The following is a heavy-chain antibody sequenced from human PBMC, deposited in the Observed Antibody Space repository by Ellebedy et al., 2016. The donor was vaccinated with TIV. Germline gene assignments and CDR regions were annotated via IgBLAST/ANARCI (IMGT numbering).Heavy chain of an antibody. D-gene: IGHD6-6*01. CDR1: GFTFHSYG. Sequence: GESLKISCAASGFTFHSYGMHWVRQAPGKGLEWVTFIRYDGSDKYYADSVKGRFTVSRDNSKNTLTLQMNSLRLEDTTVYYCAKVLFALGEFESPFDPWGQGTLVIVSS. CDR3: AKVLFALGEFESPFDP. V-gene: IGHV3-30*02. CDR2: IRYDGSDK. J-gene: IGHJ5*02.